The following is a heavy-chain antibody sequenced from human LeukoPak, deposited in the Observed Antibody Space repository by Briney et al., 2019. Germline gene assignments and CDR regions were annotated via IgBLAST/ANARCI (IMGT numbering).Heavy chain of an antibody. CDR1: GGSISSGSYY. J-gene: IGHJ5*02. Sequence: TLSLTCTVSGGSISSGSYYWSWIRQPAGKGLEWIGRIYTSGSTNYNPSLKSRVTISVDTSKNQFSLKLSSVTAADTAVYYCARDHKNWNYAANWFDPWGQGTLVTVSS. D-gene: IGHD1-7*01. CDR3: ARDHKNWNYAANWFDP. V-gene: IGHV4-61*02. CDR2: IYTSGST.